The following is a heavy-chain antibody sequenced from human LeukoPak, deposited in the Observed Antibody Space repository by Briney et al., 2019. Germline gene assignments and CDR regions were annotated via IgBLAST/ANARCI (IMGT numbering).Heavy chain of an antibody. J-gene: IGHJ4*02. CDR2: IYPGDSDT. Sequence: GESLKISCKGSRSSFTSYWIGWVRQMPGKGLEWMGIIYPGDSDTRYSPSFQGQVTISADKSISTAYLQWSSLKASDTAMYYCARLGCSSTSCYAVSFWLFAYWGQGTLVTVSS. CDR3: ARLGCSSTSCYAVSFWLFAY. V-gene: IGHV5-51*01. CDR1: RSSFTSYW. D-gene: IGHD2-2*01.